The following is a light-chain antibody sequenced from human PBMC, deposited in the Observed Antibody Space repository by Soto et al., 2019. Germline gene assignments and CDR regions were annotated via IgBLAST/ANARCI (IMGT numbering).Light chain of an antibody. CDR3: QQRTDRPPWT. Sequence: IGLTHSPATLSLSPGERATLSCRASQSIGLAIAWYQHKPGQAPRLLIFDASQRATGIPARFRGSGSGTDFTLSISSLEPEDFAVYYCQQRTDRPPWTFGQGTKVDIK. V-gene: IGKV3-11*01. CDR1: QSIGLA. CDR2: DAS. J-gene: IGKJ1*01.